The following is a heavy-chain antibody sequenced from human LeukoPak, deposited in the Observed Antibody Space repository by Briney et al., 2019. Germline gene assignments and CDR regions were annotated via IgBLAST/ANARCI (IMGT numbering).Heavy chain of an antibody. CDR3: ARDDWMDY. CDR1: GFTLSGYW. J-gene: IGHJ4*02. Sequence: PGGSLRLSCTASGFTLSGYWMHWVRQIPGKGLVWVSRINRDGSSTTYADSVKGRFTISRDNAKNTLYLQMNSLRAEDTAVYYCARDDWMDYWGQGTLVTVSS. CDR2: INRDGSST. V-gene: IGHV3-74*01. D-gene: IGHD2-21*01.